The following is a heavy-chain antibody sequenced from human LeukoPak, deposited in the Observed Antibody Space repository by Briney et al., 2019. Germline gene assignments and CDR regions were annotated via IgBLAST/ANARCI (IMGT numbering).Heavy chain of an antibody. CDR3: VRDNSRGQSLGVIY. D-gene: IGHD3-22*01. J-gene: IGHJ4*02. CDR1: GFTFSTYN. CDR2: INADSSTI. V-gene: IGHV3-48*01. Sequence: GGSLRLSCAASGFTFSTYNMNWVRQAPGKGLEWISYINADSSTIQYADSVRGRFTTSRDNAKNSLYLQMNRLRAEDTAVYYCVRDNSRGQSLGVIYWGQGSLVAVSS.